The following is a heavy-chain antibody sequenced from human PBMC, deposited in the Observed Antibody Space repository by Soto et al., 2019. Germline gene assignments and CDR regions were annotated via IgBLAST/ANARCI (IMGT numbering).Heavy chain of an antibody. CDR1: GFTFSSYW. V-gene: IGHV3-7*01. D-gene: IGHD5-18*01. CDR3: AKGGIQLSDFDY. CDR2: MNQDGGEK. J-gene: IGHJ4*02. Sequence: EVQLVESGGGLVQPGGSLRLSCAASGFTFSSYWMTWFRQAPGKGLEWVADMNQDGGEKYYVESVKGRFTISRDNARTSLYLQMNSLRVEDTAVYYCAKGGIQLSDFDYWGQGTLVTVSS.